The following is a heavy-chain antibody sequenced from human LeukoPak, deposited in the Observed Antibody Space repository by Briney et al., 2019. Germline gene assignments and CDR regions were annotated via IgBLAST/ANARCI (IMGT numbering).Heavy chain of an antibody. Sequence: GGSLRLSCAASGFTFSSYAMSWVRQAPGKGLEWVSYISSSGSTIYYADSVKGRFTISRDNAKNSLYLQMNGLRAEDTAVYYCARDVAGYSSGWYPRNAFDIWGQGTMVTVSS. D-gene: IGHD6-19*01. J-gene: IGHJ3*02. CDR2: ISSSGSTI. CDR3: ARDVAGYSSGWYPRNAFDI. V-gene: IGHV3-48*03. CDR1: GFTFSSYA.